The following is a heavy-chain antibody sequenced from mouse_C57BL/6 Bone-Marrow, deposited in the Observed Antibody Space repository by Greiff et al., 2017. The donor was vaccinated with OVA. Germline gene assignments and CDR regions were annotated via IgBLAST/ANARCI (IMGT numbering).Heavy chain of an antibody. Sequence: VQLKQSGPELVKPGASVKISCKASGYSFTGYYMNWVKQSPEKSLEWIGEINPSTGGTTYNQKFKAKATLTVDKSSSTAYMQLKSLTSEDSAVYYCASPVTPAWFAYWGQGTLVTVSA. D-gene: IGHD2-2*01. CDR1: GYSFTGYY. CDR2: INPSTGGT. V-gene: IGHV1-42*01. CDR3: ASPVTPAWFAY. J-gene: IGHJ3*01.